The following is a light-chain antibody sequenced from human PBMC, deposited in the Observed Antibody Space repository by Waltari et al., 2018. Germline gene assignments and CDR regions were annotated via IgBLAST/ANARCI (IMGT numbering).Light chain of an antibody. J-gene: IGKJ4*01. CDR3: QHYNNWPLT. Sequence: EIVMTQSPATLSVSPGERATLSCRASQNVTTYLAWYQQKPGQAPRLLIHRASIKATDIPGRFSGSGSGPEFTLTISGLQSEDFAVYFCQHYNNWPLTFGGGTKVEIK. V-gene: IGKV3-15*01. CDR1: QNVTTY. CDR2: RAS.